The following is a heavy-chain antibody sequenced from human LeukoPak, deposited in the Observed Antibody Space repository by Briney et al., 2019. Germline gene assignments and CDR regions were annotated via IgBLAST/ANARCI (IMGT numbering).Heavy chain of an antibody. CDR2: IYYSGST. CDR1: GGSISSYY. J-gene: IGHJ4*02. D-gene: IGHD2/OR15-2a*01. Sequence: PSETLSLTCTVSGGSISSYYWSWIRQPPGKGLEWIGYIYYSGSTNYNPSLKSRVTISVDTSKNQFSLKLSSVTAADSAVYYCSRGGIPIGYWGQVTPVTVSS. CDR3: SRGGIPIGY. V-gene: IGHV4-59*01.